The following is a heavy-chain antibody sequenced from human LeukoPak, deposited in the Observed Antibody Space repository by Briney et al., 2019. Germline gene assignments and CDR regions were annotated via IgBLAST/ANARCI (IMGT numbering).Heavy chain of an antibody. V-gene: IGHV4-59*11. Sequence: SETLSLTCTVSGGSINSHYWSWVRQPPGTGLVWIGYISYSGNTNYNPSLKSRVTISMHTSKNQLSLKLNSVTAADTAVYYCASSGQCTNGLCRDVGYMDVWGKGTTVTVSS. CDR1: GGSINSHY. CDR2: ISYSGNT. J-gene: IGHJ6*03. D-gene: IGHD2-8*01. CDR3: ASSGQCTNGLCRDVGYMDV.